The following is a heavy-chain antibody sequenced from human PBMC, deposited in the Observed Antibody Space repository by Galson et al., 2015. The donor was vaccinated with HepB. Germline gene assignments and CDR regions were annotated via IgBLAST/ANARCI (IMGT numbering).Heavy chain of an antibody. CDR2: ISSSSSVI. V-gene: IGHV3-48*04. CDR3: ARVGMGYGDPYYYGMDV. D-gene: IGHD4-17*01. CDR1: GFNFSSYS. J-gene: IGHJ6*02. Sequence: SLRLSCAASGFNFSSYSMNWVRQAPGKGLEWVSYISSSSSVIYNADSVKGRFTISRDNAKKSLSLQMNSLRAEDTAVYFCARVGMGYGDPYYYGMDVWGQGTTVTVSS.